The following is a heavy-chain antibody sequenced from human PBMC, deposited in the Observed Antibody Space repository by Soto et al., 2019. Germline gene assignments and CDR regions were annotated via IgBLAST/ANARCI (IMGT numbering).Heavy chain of an antibody. CDR2: ISSSSSYI. D-gene: IGHD4-17*01. CDR1: GFTFSSYS. Sequence: EVQLVESGGGLVKPGGSLRLSCAASGFTFSSYSMNWVRQAPGKGLEWVSSISSSSSYIYYADSVKGRFTISRDNAKNSLYLQMNSLRAEDTAVYYCARDHVPGLRAGPWGQGTLVTVSS. CDR3: ARDHVPGLRAGP. V-gene: IGHV3-21*01. J-gene: IGHJ5*02.